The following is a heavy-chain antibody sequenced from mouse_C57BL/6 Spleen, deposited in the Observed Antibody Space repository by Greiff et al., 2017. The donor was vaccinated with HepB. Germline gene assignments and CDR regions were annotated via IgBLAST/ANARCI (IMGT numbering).Heavy chain of an antibody. J-gene: IGHJ4*01. D-gene: IGHD2-4*01. Sequence: EVHLVESGGGLVQPGGSMKLSCVASGFTFSNYWMNWVRQSPEKGLEWVAQIRLKSDNYATHYAESVKGRFTISRDDSKSSVYLQMNNLRAEDTGIYYCTVPYDYDGYYAMDYWGQGTSVTVSS. CDR3: TVPYDYDGYYAMDY. CDR1: GFTFSNYW. CDR2: IRLKSDNYAT. V-gene: IGHV6-3*01.